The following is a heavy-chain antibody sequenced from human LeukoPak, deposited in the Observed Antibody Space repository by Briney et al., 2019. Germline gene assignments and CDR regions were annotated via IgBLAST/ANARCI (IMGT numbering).Heavy chain of an antibody. J-gene: IGHJ6*03. Sequence: PGGSLRLSCAASGFTFSSYGMHWVRHAPGKRPAWAAVIWYDGSNKYYAGCVNGRFTISRDNSKNTLYLQKNSLRAEDTAVYYCAKDIGGSDQGYYYYYMDVWGKGTTVTVSS. CDR1: GFTFSSYG. V-gene: IGHV3-33*06. D-gene: IGHD1-26*01. CDR3: AKDIGGSDQGYYYYYMDV. CDR2: IWYDGSNK.